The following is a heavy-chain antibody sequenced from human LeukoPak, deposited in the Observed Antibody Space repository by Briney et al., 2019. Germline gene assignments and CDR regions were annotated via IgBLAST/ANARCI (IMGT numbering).Heavy chain of an antibody. J-gene: IGHJ3*02. V-gene: IGHV3-30*18. Sequence: GGSLRLSCAASGFTFSSYGMHWVRQAPGKGLEWVAVISYDGSNKYYADSVKGRFTISRDNSKNTLYLQMNSLRAEDTAVYYCAKDMTSYSSSWVDAFDIWGQGTMVTVSS. CDR2: ISYDGSNK. D-gene: IGHD6-13*01. CDR1: GFTFSSYG. CDR3: AKDMTSYSSSWVDAFDI.